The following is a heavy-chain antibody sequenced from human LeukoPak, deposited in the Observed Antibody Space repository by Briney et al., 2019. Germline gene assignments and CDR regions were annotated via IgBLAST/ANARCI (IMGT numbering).Heavy chain of an antibody. Sequence: PGGSLRLSCAASGFTFSSYGMHWVRQAPGKGLEWVAVIWYDGSNKYYADSVKGRLTISRDNSKNTLYLQMNSLRAEDTAVYYCAKVSLAARPEWYFDLWGRGTLVTVSS. CDR1: GFTFSSYG. D-gene: IGHD6-6*01. V-gene: IGHV3-33*06. J-gene: IGHJ2*01. CDR3: AKVSLAARPEWYFDL. CDR2: IWYDGSNK.